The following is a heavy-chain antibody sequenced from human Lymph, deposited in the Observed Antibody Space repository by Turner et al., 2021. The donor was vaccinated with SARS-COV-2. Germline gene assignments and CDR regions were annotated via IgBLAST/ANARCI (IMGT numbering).Heavy chain of an antibody. D-gene: IGHD2-21*02. CDR1: GGSMNSHY. CDR3: AGETENNWFDP. Sequence: VQLQESGARLVKPLETLSLTCTVSGGSMNSHYWRWIRQPPGKRLERIGYIYYKGSTNSNPALDSRVTKSVDTSRNQYSLNLTAVTAADTAIDKCAGETENNWFDPWGQGTLVTVSS. J-gene: IGHJ5*02. V-gene: IGHV4-59*11. CDR2: IYYKGST.